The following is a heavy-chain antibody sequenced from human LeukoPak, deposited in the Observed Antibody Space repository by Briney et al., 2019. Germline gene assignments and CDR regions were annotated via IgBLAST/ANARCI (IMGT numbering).Heavy chain of an antibody. Sequence: PSETLSLTCSVSGGSLSSYYWSWIRQPPGKGLEWIGYIHYTGTTNYSPSLKSRVTISVDTSKNQFSLKLSSVTDADTAVYYCARGGAYSWNWWYFEYWGQGTLVTVSS. CDR1: GGSLSSYY. CDR2: IHYTGTT. D-gene: IGHD1-1*01. CDR3: ARGGAYSWNWWYFEY. V-gene: IGHV4-59*01. J-gene: IGHJ4*02.